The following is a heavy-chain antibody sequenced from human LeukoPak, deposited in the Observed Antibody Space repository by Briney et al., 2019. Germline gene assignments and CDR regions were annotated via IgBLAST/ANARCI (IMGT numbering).Heavy chain of an antibody. CDR2: IYYSGST. J-gene: IGHJ3*02. D-gene: IGHD6-19*01. V-gene: IGHV4-59*01. Sequence: PSETLSLTCTVSGGSISSYYWTWIRQPPGKGLEWIGYIYYSGSTNYNPSLKSRVTISVDTSKNQFSLKLSSVTAADTAVYYCARDQWLEGGHVCAFDIWGQGTMVTVSS. CDR1: GGSISSYY. CDR3: ARDQWLEGGHVCAFDI.